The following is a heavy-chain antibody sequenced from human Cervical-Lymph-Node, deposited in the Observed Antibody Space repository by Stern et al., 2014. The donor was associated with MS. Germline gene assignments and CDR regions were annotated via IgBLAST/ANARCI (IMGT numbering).Heavy chain of an antibody. CDR1: GGSISSSGYY. CDR2: IHDSGST. CDR3: ATTRWDLFTWNWFDP. Sequence: QVQLVQSGPGLVKPSQTLSLTCTVSGGSISSSGYYWSWIRQPADKGLEWIGRIHDSGSTYYNPSLKSRVTISMDTAQNQFSLKRTPVTAADTAVYYCATTRWDLFTWNWFDPWGQGTLVTVSS. D-gene: IGHD1-26*01. V-gene: IGHV4-61*02. J-gene: IGHJ5*02.